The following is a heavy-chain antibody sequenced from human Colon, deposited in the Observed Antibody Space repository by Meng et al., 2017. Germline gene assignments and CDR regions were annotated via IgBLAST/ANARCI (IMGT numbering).Heavy chain of an antibody. CDR2: IRPNTGGR. Sequence: QVVQVGAGVEMHGPGAKVTCKSSGYAFTFYNLDRERQGPGHGLECLGVIRPNTGGRNYAHKLQCRVTITRNTTMTTTYAEMRRMRSDATAVDDCASVSGGDFDYWGQGTLVTVSS. D-gene: IGHD1-26*01. CDR3: ASVSGGDFDY. V-gene: IGHV1-2*07. CDR1: GYAFTFYN. J-gene: IGHJ4*02.